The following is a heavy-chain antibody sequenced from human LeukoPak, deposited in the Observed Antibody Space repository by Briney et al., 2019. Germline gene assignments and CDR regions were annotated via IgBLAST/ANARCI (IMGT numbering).Heavy chain of an antibody. CDR3: ARVGGFGEFDWFDP. CDR1: GGSISSSSYY. J-gene: IGHJ5*02. V-gene: IGHV4-39*07. CDR2: IYYSGST. Sequence: PSETLSLTCTVSGGSISSSSYYWGWIRQPPGKGLEWIGSIYYSGSTYYNPSLKSRVTISVDTSKNQFSLKLSSVTAADTAVYYCARVGGFGEFDWFDPWGQGTLVTVSS. D-gene: IGHD3-10*01.